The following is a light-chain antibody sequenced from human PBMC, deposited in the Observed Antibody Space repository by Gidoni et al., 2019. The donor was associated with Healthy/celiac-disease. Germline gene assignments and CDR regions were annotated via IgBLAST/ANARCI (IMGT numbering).Light chain of an antibody. CDR2: YAS. V-gene: IGKV3-11*01. CDR3: QQRSNWPPLT. J-gene: IGKJ4*01. Sequence: ENVLTQSPATLSLSPGERATLSCRASQSVSSYLAWYQQKPGQAPRLLIYYASNRATGILARFSGSGSGTDFTLTISSLEPEDYAVYYCQQRSNWPPLTFGGGTKVEIK. CDR1: QSVSSY.